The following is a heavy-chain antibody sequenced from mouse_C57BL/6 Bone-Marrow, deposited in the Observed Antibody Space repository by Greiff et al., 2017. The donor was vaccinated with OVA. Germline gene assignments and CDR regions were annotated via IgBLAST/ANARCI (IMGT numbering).Heavy chain of an antibody. J-gene: IGHJ3*01. V-gene: IGHV3-6*01. CDR1: GYSITSGYY. Sequence: DVQLQESGPGLVKPSQSLSLTCSVTGYSITSGYYWNWIRQFPGNKLEWMGYISYDGSNNYNPSLKNRISITRDTSKNQFFLKLNSVTTEDTATYYCARDRGYGQAWFAYWGQGTLVTVSA. CDR3: ARDRGYGQAWFAY. D-gene: IGHD1-2*01. CDR2: ISYDGSN.